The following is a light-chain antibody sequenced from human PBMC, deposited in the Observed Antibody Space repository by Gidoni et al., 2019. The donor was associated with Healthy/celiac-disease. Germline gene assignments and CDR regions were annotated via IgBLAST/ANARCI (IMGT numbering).Light chain of an antibody. V-gene: IGLV1-44*01. Sequence: QSVLTQPPSASGTPGQRVTIPCSGSSSNIGSNTVNWYQQLPGTAPKLLIYSNNQRPSGVPDRFSGSKSGTSASLAISGLQSEDEADYYCAAWDDSLSGGVFGGGTKLTVL. CDR2: SNN. CDR1: SSNIGSNT. J-gene: IGLJ2*01. CDR3: AAWDDSLSGGV.